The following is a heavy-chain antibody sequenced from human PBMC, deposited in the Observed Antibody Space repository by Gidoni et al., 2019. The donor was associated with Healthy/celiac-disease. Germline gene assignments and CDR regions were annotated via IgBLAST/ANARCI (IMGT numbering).Heavy chain of an antibody. CDR1: GGPISSYY. CDR3: ASSRPLDYYSYYMDV. CDR2: IYYSGGT. J-gene: IGHJ6*03. Sequence: QVQLQESRPGLVKPSETLSLTCTVSGGPISSYYWSWPRQPPGKGLEWFGYIYYSGGTTYNPSLKSRVTISVDTSKNQFSLKLGSVTASDTAVYYCASSRPLDYYSYYMDVWGKGTTVTVS. D-gene: IGHD6-13*01. V-gene: IGHV4-59*01.